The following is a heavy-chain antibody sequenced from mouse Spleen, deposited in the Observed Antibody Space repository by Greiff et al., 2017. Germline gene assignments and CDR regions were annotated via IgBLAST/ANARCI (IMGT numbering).Heavy chain of an antibody. Sequence: QVQLQQSGAELAKPGASVKLSCKASGYTFTSYWMHWVKQRPGQGLEWIGYINPSSGYTKYNQKFKDKATLTADKSSSTAYMQLSSLTYEDSAVYYCARRGLYYGSSYEYYAMDYWGQGTSVTVSS. CDR2: INPSSGYT. V-gene: IGHV1-7*01. J-gene: IGHJ4*01. CDR3: ARRGLYYGSSYEYYAMDY. CDR1: GYTFTSYW. D-gene: IGHD1-1*01.